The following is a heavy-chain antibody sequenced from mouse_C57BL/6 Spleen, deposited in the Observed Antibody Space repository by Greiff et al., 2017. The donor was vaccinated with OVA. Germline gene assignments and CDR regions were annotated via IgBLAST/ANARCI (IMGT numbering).Heavy chain of an antibody. V-gene: IGHV1-64*01. J-gene: IGHJ4*01. Sequence: VQLQESGAELVKPGASVKLSCKASGYTFTSYWMHWVKQRPGQGLEWIGMIHPNSGSTNYNEKFKSKATLTVDKSSSTAYMQLSSLTSEDSAVYYCARSGYYGTPYAMDYWGQGTSVTVSS. CDR3: ARSGYYGTPYAMDY. CDR1: GYTFTSYW. D-gene: IGHD1-1*01. CDR2: IHPNSGST.